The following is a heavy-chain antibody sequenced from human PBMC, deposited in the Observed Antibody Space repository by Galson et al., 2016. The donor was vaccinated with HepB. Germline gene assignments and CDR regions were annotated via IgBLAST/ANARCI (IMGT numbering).Heavy chain of an antibody. Sequence: SVKVSCKASGYTLSSYYMHWVRQAPGQGLEWMGVMFPSGGRTSYAQKFQGRVTMTRGTSTSTDYMELSSLGSEDTAVYYCAREPPTSSSFDHWGQGTLVTVSS. CDR3: AREPPTSSSFDH. J-gene: IGHJ4*02. CDR1: GYTLSSYY. CDR2: MFPSGGRT. V-gene: IGHV1-46*01.